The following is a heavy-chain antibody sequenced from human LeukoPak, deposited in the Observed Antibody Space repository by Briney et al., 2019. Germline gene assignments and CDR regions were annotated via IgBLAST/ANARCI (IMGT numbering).Heavy chain of an antibody. V-gene: IGHV1-8*01. CDR2: MNPNSGNT. D-gene: IGHD3-10*01. CDR3: ARGESGSLLWFGEFPYYYYGMDV. CDR1: GYTFTSYD. J-gene: IGHJ6*02. Sequence: ASVKVSCKASGYTFTSYDINWVRQATGQGLEWMGWMNPNSGNTGYAQKFQGRVTMTRDTSTSTVYMELSSLRSEDTAVYYCARGESGSLLWFGEFPYYYYGMDVWGQGTTVTVSS.